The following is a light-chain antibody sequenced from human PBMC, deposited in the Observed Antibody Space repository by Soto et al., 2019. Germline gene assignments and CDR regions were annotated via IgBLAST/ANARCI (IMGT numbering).Light chain of an antibody. Sequence: DVLMTQPTLSLSVAPGQPASISCKSSQSLLHITGETFLFWYLQKPGQSPQLLIYEVSTRVSGVPDRFSGSGSGTDFTLEIIRVETDDVGIYYCMQSTQLPPTFGQGTRLEIK. CDR1: QSLLHITGETF. J-gene: IGKJ5*01. CDR2: EVS. V-gene: IGKV2D-29*02. CDR3: MQSTQLPPT.